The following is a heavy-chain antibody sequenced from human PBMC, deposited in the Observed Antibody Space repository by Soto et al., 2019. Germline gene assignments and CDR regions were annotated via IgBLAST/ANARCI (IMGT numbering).Heavy chain of an antibody. J-gene: IGHJ4*02. CDR1: GGSISSYY. D-gene: IGHD3-22*01. CDR3: ARATYYYDSSGYYGYYFDY. Sequence: SETLSLTCTASGGSISSYYWSWIRQPPGKGLEWIGYIYYSGSTNYNSSLRSRVTISVDTSKNQLSLKLSSVTAADTAVYYCARATYYYDSSGYYGYYFDYWGQGTLVTVSS. V-gene: IGHV4-59*01. CDR2: IYYSGST.